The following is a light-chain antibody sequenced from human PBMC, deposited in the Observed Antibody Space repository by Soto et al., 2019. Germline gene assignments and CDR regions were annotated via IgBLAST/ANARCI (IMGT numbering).Light chain of an antibody. CDR1: QTVNSDY. J-gene: IGKJ1*01. Sequence: ESVLTQSPCTLSLSPGETATLSCRASQTVNSDYLAWFQQRPGQAPRLLIFATSRRATDIPDRFSGSGSGTDFTLAIRRLEPEDFAVYYCHQFGYSPRTFGQGTKVDI. CDR3: HQFGYSPRT. V-gene: IGKV3-20*01. CDR2: ATS.